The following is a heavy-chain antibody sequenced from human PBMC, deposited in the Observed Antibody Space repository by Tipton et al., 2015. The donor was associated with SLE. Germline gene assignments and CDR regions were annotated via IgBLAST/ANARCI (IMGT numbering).Heavy chain of an antibody. Sequence: GSLRLSCAASGFTFSSYAMHWVRQAPGKGLEWVANIKPDGSEKSSVDSVRGRFSISRDNAKNSLYLQMDNLRPEDTAVYYCATRQGSGWYQSFDYWGQGSLVTVSP. CDR2: IKPDGSEK. CDR3: ATRQGSGWYQSFDY. CDR1: GFTFSSYA. V-gene: IGHV3-7*01. D-gene: IGHD6-19*01. J-gene: IGHJ4*02.